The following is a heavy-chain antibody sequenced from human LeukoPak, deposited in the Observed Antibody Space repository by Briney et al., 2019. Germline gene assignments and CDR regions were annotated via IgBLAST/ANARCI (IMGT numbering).Heavy chain of an antibody. CDR3: AKGISNWGNLDY. Sequence: GGSLRLSCAASGFSFSSYGLYWVRQAPGKGLDWVAFSRHDEDGKYYADSVKGRFTISRDNSQNTLYLQMNSLRADDTAVYYCAKGISNWGNLDYWGQGTLVTVSS. D-gene: IGHD7-27*01. CDR2: SRHDEDGK. CDR1: GFSFSSYG. J-gene: IGHJ4*02. V-gene: IGHV3-30*02.